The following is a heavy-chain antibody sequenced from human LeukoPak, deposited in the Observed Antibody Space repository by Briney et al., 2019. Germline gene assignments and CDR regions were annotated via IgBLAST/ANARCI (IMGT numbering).Heavy chain of an antibody. V-gene: IGHV7-4-1*02. CDR2: INTNTGNP. Sequence: ASVKVSCKASGYTFTSYAMNWVRQAPGQGLEWMGWINTNTGNPTYAQGFTGRFVFSLDTSASTAYLQISSPKAEDTAVYYCARDPESIAVAGDHDAFDIWGQGTMVTVSS. CDR1: GYTFTSYA. CDR3: ARDPESIAVAGDHDAFDI. D-gene: IGHD6-19*01. J-gene: IGHJ3*02.